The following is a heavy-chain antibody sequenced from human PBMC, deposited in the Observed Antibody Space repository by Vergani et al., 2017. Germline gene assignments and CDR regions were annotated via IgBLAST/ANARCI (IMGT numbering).Heavy chain of an antibody. D-gene: IGHD3-10*01. J-gene: IGHJ6*03. CDR3: ASTQAYYYGSGSYYYYMDV. CDR2: ISAYNGNT. V-gene: IGHV1-18*01. CDR1: GGTFSSYG. Sequence: QVQLVQSGAEVKKPGSSVKVSCKASGGTFSSYGISWVRQAPGQGLEWMGWISAYNGNTNYAQKLQGRVTMTTDTSTSTAYMELRSLRSDDTAVYYCASTQAYYYGSGSYYYYMDVGGKGTTVTVSS.